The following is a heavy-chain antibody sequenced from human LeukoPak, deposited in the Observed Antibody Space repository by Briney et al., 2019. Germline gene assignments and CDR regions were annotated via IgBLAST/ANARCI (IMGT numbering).Heavy chain of an antibody. CDR3: ARASSGPTKIVGWEDGFDI. CDR1: GGSISSNSYY. J-gene: IGHJ3*02. V-gene: IGHV4-39*07. CDR2: IYYSGTT. Sequence: SETLSLTCTVSGGSISSNSYYWGWIRQPPGKGLEWIGIIYYSGTTYYNPSLKSRVTISVDTSKNQFSLNLTSVTAADTAVYYCARASSGPTKIVGWEDGFDIWGQGTMVTVSS. D-gene: IGHD6-19*01.